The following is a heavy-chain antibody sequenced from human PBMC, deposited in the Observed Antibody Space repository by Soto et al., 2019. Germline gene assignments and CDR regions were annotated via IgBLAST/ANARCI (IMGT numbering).Heavy chain of an antibody. Sequence: SETLSLTCTVSGGSISSSSYYWGWIRQPPGKGLEWIGSIYYSGSTYYNPSLKSRVTISVDTSKNQFSLKLSSVTAADTAVYYCARSYSYGSALGFDPWGQGTLVTVSS. J-gene: IGHJ5*02. D-gene: IGHD5-18*01. CDR3: ARSYSYGSALGFDP. CDR1: GGSISSSSYY. V-gene: IGHV4-39*01. CDR2: IYYSGST.